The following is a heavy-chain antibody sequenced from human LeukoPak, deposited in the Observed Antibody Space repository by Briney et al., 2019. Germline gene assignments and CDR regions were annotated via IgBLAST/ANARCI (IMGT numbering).Heavy chain of an antibody. CDR2: ISGSGGST. CDR1: GFTFSSYA. V-gene: IGHV3-23*01. J-gene: IGHJ4*02. Sequence: GGSLRLSCAASGFTFSSYAMSWVRQAPGKGLEWVSAISGSGGSTYYADSVKGRFTISRDNSKNTLYLQMNSLRAEDTAVYYCAKVPLLWFGELIDYWGQGTLVTVSS. D-gene: IGHD3-10*01. CDR3: AKVPLLWFGELIDY.